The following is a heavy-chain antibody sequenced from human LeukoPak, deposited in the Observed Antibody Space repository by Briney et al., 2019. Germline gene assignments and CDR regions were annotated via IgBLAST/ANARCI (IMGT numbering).Heavy chain of an antibody. D-gene: IGHD3-3*01. Sequence: GGSLRLSCAASGFSFSTYWMTWVRQVPGKGLEWVAIINQDGSEQYYMDSVEGRFTISRDNARNSLYLQMNSLRAEDAAIYYCTRDTTPTWSGIWFDAFDIWGQGTVVTVSS. CDR3: TRDTTPTWSGIWFDAFDI. CDR2: INQDGSEQ. J-gene: IGHJ3*02. V-gene: IGHV3-7*03. CDR1: GFSFSTYW.